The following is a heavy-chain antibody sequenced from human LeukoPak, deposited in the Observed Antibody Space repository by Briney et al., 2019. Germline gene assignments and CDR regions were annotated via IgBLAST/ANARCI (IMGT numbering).Heavy chain of an antibody. D-gene: IGHD3-16*01. J-gene: IGHJ4*02. Sequence: PGGSLRLSCAASGFTFSSYAMHWVRQAPGKGLEWVSGISWNSGSIGYADSVKGRFTISRDNAKNSLYLQMNSLRAEDTAVYYCARRRGTYQNDYWGQGTLVTVSS. CDR1: GFTFSSYA. V-gene: IGHV3-9*01. CDR2: ISWNSGSI. CDR3: ARRRGTYQNDY.